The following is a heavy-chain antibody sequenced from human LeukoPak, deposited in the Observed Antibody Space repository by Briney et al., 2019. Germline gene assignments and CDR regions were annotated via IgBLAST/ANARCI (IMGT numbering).Heavy chain of an antibody. CDR1: GFTFSSYS. CDR3: ARDSRKTGTTSGYFDY. CDR2: ISSSSSDI. Sequence: GGSLTLSCAASGFTFSSYSLNWVRQAPGKGLEWVSSISSSSSDIYYAVSVKGRFTISRDNAKNSLYLQMNSLRAEDTAVYFCARDSRKTGTTSGYFDYWGQGTLVTVSS. D-gene: IGHD1-1*01. V-gene: IGHV3-21*01. J-gene: IGHJ4*02.